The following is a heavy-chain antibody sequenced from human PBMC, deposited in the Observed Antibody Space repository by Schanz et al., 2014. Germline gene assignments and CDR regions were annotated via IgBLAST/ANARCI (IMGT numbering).Heavy chain of an antibody. V-gene: IGHV3-66*01. J-gene: IGHJ4*02. Sequence: VHLVESGGGVVQPGRSLRLSCAASGFTVSSNYMSWVRQAPGKGLEWVSFIYGGSTYYTDSVKGRFTISRDNSKNTLYLQMNSLRAEDTAVYYCARTTNPFNFDSWPYLDYWGQGTLVTVSS. CDR3: ARTTNPFNFDSWPYLDY. D-gene: IGHD3-9*01. CDR1: GFTVSSNY. CDR2: IYGGST.